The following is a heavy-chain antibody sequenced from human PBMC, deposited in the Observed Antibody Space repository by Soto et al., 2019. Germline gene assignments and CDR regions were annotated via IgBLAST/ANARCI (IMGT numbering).Heavy chain of an antibody. CDR2: FYHAGSP. D-gene: IGHD2-21*01. V-gene: IGHV4-4*02. Sequence: SETLSLTCAVSCGSIRSSSWWTWLRQSPGKGLEWIGEFYHAGSPHYNPSFQSRVTISADTSKNLFSLRLTSVTAADTAIYYCARASSFRGDFDFWGQGTAVTVS. CDR3: ARASSFRGDFDF. CDR1: CGSIRSSSW. J-gene: IGHJ3*01.